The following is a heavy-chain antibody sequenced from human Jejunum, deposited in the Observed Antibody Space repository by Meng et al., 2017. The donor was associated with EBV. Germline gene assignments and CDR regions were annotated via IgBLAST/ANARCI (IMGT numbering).Heavy chain of an antibody. D-gene: IGHD1-26*01. J-gene: IGHJ4*02. CDR3: TRAGYYRFDS. V-gene: IGHV3-74*01. CDR2: INREGRTI. CDR1: GFTISEHW. Sequence: EVQSVASGGGLVKPGWSRRVSCAAYGFTISEHWRHWVRQAPGEVLKGVSRINREGRTINYGDSVKGRFTISRDNAKNTVYLQMNSLRAEDTAVYYCTRAGYYRFDSWGQGALVTVSS.